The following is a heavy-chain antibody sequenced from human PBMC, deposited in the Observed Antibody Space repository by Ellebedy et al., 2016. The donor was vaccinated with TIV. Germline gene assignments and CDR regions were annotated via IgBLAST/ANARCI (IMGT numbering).Heavy chain of an antibody. Sequence: GESLKISCAASGFTVSNNYISWVRQVPGKGLEWVANIKQDGSEKYYVDSVRGRFTISRDNAKNSLYLQMNSLRDEDTARYYCAFNREGHYWGQGTLVTVSS. D-gene: IGHD1-26*01. CDR2: IKQDGSEK. CDR1: GFTVSNNY. J-gene: IGHJ4*02. CDR3: AFNREGHY. V-gene: IGHV3-7*01.